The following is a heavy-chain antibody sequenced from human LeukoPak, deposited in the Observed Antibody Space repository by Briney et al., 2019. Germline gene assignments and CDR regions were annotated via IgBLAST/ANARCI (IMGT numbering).Heavy chain of an antibody. Sequence: PGGSLRLSCAASGFTFSGSAMHWVRQASGKGLEWVAFIRYDGGNTYYADSVKGRFTISRDNSKNTMYLQMNSLNAEDTAVYYCAKDEVVPGYYYTDVWGRGTTVTISS. J-gene: IGHJ6*03. CDR1: GFTFSGSA. CDR3: AKDEVVPGYYYTDV. D-gene: IGHD2-2*01. CDR2: IRYDGGNT. V-gene: IGHV3-30*02.